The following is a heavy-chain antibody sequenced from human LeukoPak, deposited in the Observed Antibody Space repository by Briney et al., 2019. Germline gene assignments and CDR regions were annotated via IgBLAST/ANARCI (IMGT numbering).Heavy chain of an antibody. J-gene: IGHJ6*02. Sequence: GGSLRLSCVASGFTFSTYAMHWVRQAPGKGLEWVAVILYDGNNKYYADSVKGRFTISRDNSKNTLYLQMNSLRAEDTAVYYCARARKYSYGTYYYGLDVWGQGTTVTVCS. V-gene: IGHV3-30-3*01. CDR2: ILYDGNNK. D-gene: IGHD5-18*01. CDR1: GFTFSTYA. CDR3: ARARKYSYGTYYYGLDV.